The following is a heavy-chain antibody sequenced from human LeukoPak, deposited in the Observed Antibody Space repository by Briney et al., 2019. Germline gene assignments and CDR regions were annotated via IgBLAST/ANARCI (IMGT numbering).Heavy chain of an antibody. V-gene: IGHV3-9*01. CDR2: ISWNSGRI. J-gene: IGHJ3*02. CDR1: GFTFDDYA. Sequence: GRSLRLSCAASGFTFDDYAMHWVRHAPGKGLEWVSGISWNSGRIDYADSVKGRFTISRDNAKNSLYLQMNSLRAEDTALYYCARSGGVIIPYAFDIWGQGTMVTVSS. D-gene: IGHD3-16*01. CDR3: ARSGGVIIPYAFDI.